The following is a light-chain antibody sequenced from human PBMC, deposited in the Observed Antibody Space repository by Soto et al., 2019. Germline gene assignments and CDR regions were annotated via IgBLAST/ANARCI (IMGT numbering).Light chain of an antibody. CDR1: KLGDKY. Sequence: SYELTQPPSVSVSPGQTASITCSGDKLGDKYACWYQQKPGQSPVLVIYQDSKRPSGIPERFSGSSSGNTATLTISGTQAMDEADYYYQAWGSSTGVFGGGTKLTVL. CDR2: QDS. CDR3: QAWGSSTGV. J-gene: IGLJ2*01. V-gene: IGLV3-1*01.